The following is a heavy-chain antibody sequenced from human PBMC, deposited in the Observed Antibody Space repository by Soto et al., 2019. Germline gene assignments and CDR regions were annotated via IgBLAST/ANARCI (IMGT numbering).Heavy chain of an antibody. J-gene: IGHJ6*02. Sequence: QVQLVASGGGVVQPGRSLRLSCAASGFTFSSYGMHWVRQAPGKGLEWVAVISYDGSNKYYADSVKGRFTISRDNSKNTLYLQMNSLRAEDTAVYYCAKDYGVQKAYYYYYGMDVWGQGTTVTVSS. D-gene: IGHD4-17*01. CDR2: ISYDGSNK. CDR3: AKDYGVQKAYYYYYGMDV. CDR1: GFTFSSYG. V-gene: IGHV3-30*18.